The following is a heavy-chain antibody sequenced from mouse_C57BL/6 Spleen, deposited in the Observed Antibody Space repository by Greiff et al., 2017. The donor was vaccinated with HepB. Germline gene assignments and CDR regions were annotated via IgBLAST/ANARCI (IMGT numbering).Heavy chain of an antibody. V-gene: IGHV1-52*01. D-gene: IGHD1-1*01. CDR1: GYTFTSYW. CDR2: IDPSDSET. J-gene: IGHJ2*01. CDR3: ARSGITTVVARGFDY. Sequence: QVQLKQPGAELVRPGSSVKLSCKASGYTFTSYWMHWVKQRPIQGLEWIGNIDPSDSETHYNQKFKDKATLTVDKSSSTAYMQLSSLTSEDSAVYYCARSGITTVVARGFDYWGQGTTLTVSS.